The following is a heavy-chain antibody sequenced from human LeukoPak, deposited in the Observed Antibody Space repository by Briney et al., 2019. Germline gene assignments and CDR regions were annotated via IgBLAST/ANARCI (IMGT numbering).Heavy chain of an antibody. Sequence: SETLSLTCTVSGGSISSSSYYWGWIRQPPGKGLEWIGSIYYSGSTYYNPSLKSRVTISVDTSKNQFSLKLSSVTAADTAVYYCARHRCVAGSGGSCLDAFDIWGQGTMVTVSS. CDR3: ARHRCVAGSGGSCLDAFDI. CDR1: GGSISSSSYY. V-gene: IGHV4-39*01. CDR2: IYYSGST. D-gene: IGHD2-15*01. J-gene: IGHJ3*02.